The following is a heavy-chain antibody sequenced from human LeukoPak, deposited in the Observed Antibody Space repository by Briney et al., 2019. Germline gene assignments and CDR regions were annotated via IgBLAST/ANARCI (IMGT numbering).Heavy chain of an antibody. CDR2: IYYSGST. Sequence: SETLSLTCTVSGGSISSYYWSWIRQPPGKGLEWIGYIYYSGSTNYNPSLKSRVTISVDTSKNQFSLKLSSVTAADTAVYYCATGLGRAARYRDYWGQGTLVTVSS. J-gene: IGHJ4*02. V-gene: IGHV4-59*01. CDR1: GGSISSYY. CDR3: ATGLGRAARYRDY. D-gene: IGHD6-6*01.